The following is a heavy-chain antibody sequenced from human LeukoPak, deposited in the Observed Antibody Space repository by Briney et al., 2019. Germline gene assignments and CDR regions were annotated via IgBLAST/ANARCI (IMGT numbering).Heavy chain of an antibody. CDR2: IYPGDSDT. D-gene: IGHD6-19*01. Sequence: GESLKISCKGSGYSFTSYWIGWVRQMPGKGLEWMGIIYPGDSDTRYSPSFQGQVTVSADKSISTAYLQWSSLKASDTAMYYCARQAYQWLGHFDYWGQGTLVTVSS. CDR3: ARQAYQWLGHFDY. J-gene: IGHJ4*02. CDR1: GYSFTSYW. V-gene: IGHV5-51*01.